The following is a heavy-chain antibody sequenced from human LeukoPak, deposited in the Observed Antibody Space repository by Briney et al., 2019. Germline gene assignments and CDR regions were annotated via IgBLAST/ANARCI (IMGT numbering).Heavy chain of an antibody. Sequence: SETLSLTCTVSGGSISSSSYYWGWIRQPPGRGLEWIGSIYYSGSTYYNPSLKSRVTISVDTSKNQFSLKLSSVTAADTAVYYCARLGNWNYVGYWGQGTLVTDSS. J-gene: IGHJ4*02. CDR2: IYYSGST. V-gene: IGHV4-39*01. CDR3: ARLGNWNYVGY. D-gene: IGHD1-1*01. CDR1: GGSISSSSYY.